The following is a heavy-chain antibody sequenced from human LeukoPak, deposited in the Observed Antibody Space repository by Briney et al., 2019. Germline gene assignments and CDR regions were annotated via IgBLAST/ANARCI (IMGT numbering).Heavy chain of an antibody. D-gene: IGHD3-10*01. CDR2: INQDRSEK. CDR3: ARGRARGVHVDFFDY. J-gene: IGHJ4*02. Sequence: PGESLSLSCVGSGFTFSAYWMTWVRQAPGKGLEWVANINQDRSEKKYVDSVKGRFSISRDNAGNSVYLNMNSLRVEDTAIYYCARGRARGVHVDFFDYWGQGILVTVS. CDR1: GFTFSAYW. V-gene: IGHV3-7*03.